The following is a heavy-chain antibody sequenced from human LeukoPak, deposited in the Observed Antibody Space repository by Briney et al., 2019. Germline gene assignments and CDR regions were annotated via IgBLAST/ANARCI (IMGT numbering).Heavy chain of an antibody. J-gene: IGHJ2*01. Sequence: PGGSLRLSCAASGFTFSSYSVNWVRRAPGKGLEWVSYISSSGSVIYYADSVKGRFTISRDNAKNSLYLQMNNLRDEDTAVYYCARDGAGWFFDLWGRGTLVTVSS. CDR2: ISSSGSVI. CDR1: GFTFSSYS. CDR3: ARDGAGWFFDL. D-gene: IGHD6-19*01. V-gene: IGHV3-48*02.